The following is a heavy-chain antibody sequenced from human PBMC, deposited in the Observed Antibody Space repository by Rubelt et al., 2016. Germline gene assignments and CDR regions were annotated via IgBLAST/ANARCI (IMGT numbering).Heavy chain of an antibody. D-gene: IGHD6-6*01. CDR3: ARGIRRQLGPRFDY. CDR1: GGSFSGYY. J-gene: IGHJ4*02. CDR2: ITHSGST. Sequence: QVQLQQWGAGLLKPSETLSLTCAVYGGSFSGYYWSWIRQPPGKGLEWIGDITHSGSTNYNPSLKGRATISVYTSQNQFSLKLGSVTAAEKAVYYCARGIRRQLGPRFDYWGQGTLVTVSS. V-gene: IGHV4-34*01.